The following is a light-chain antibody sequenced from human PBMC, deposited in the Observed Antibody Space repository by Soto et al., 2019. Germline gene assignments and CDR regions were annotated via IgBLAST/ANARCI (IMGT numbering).Light chain of an antibody. J-gene: IGKJ1*01. CDR3: QQYYNWPPWT. CDR1: QSVSSSY. CDR2: GAS. V-gene: IGKV3-20*01. Sequence: EIVLTQSPGTLSLSPGXRATLSCRASQSVSSSYLAWYQQKPGQAPRLLIYGASSRATGIPDRFSGSGSGTDFTLTISRLEPEDFAVYYCQQYYNWPPWTFSQGTKVDIK.